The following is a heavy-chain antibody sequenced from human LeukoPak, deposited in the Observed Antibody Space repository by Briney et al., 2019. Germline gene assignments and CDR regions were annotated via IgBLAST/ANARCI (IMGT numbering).Heavy chain of an antibody. Sequence: GGSLRLSCAASGFTFSSYSFNWVRQAPGKGLEWISSISNTKTYINYADSVKGRFTISRDNAKNSLFLHMTSLRAEDTAVYYCVRDGAYDDSAPYNFDFWGQGTLVAVSS. CDR3: VRDGAYDDSAPYNFDF. D-gene: IGHD3-22*01. CDR2: ISNTKTYI. J-gene: IGHJ4*02. CDR1: GFTFSSYS. V-gene: IGHV3-21*01.